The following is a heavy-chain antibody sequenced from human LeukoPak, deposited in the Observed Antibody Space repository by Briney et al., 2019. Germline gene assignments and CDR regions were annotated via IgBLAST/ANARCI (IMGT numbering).Heavy chain of an antibody. CDR2: IKEDGSEK. D-gene: IGHD3-10*01. Sequence: PGGSLRLSCAASGFTFSSFWMSWVRQAPGKGLAWVANIKEDGSEKYYVDSVKGRFTISRDNAKKSLYLQMNSLRDEDTAVYYCARETYYYGSGSKYYYGMDVWGKGTTVTVPS. V-gene: IGHV3-7*03. CDR1: GFTFSSFW. J-gene: IGHJ6*04. CDR3: ARETYYYGSGSKYYYGMDV.